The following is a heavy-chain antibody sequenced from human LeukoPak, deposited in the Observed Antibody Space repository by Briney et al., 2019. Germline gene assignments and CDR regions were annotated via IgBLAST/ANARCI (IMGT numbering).Heavy chain of an antibody. CDR2: IKRDGSQK. D-gene: IGHD1-1*01. J-gene: IGHJ5*02. V-gene: IGHV3-7*01. CDR3: ARLGLEVGGPNWFDP. CDR1: GFIFSSNW. Sequence: GGSLRLSCAAPGFIFSSNWMGWVRQAPGKGLEWVAHIKRDGSQKYYLDSVKGRFTISRDNAKNSLYLQMNSLRVEDTAVYYCARLGLEVGGPNWFDPWGQGTLVTVSS.